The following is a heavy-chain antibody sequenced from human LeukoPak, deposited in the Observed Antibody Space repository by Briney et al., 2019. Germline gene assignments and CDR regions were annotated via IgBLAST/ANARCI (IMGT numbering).Heavy chain of an antibody. Sequence: GASVKVSCKASGGTFTSYAISWVRQAPGQGLEWMGRIIPIFGTANYAQKFQGRVTITADKSTSTAYMELSSLRSEDTAVYYCARVSFCSGSSCYAGHDYWGQGTLVTVSS. CDR3: ARVSFCSGSSCYAGHDY. J-gene: IGHJ4*02. V-gene: IGHV1-69*06. D-gene: IGHD2-15*01. CDR2: IIPIFGTA. CDR1: GGTFTSYA.